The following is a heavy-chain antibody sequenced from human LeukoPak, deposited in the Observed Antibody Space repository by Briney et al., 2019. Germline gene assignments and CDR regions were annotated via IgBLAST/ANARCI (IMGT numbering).Heavy chain of an antibody. J-gene: IGHJ4*02. CDR3: ARVRDGSQDY. Sequence: KAGGSLRLSCAASGFTVSSNYMSWVRQAPGKGLEWVSYISSGGSTIYYADSVKGRFTISRDNAKNSLYLQMNSLRAEDTAVYYCARVRDGSQDYWGQGTLVTVSS. D-gene: IGHD5-24*01. CDR1: GFTVSSNY. CDR2: ISSGGSTI. V-gene: IGHV3-11*04.